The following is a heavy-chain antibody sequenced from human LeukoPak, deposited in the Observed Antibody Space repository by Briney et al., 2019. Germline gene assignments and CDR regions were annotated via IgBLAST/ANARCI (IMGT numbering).Heavy chain of an antibody. CDR1: GFTFSSYW. J-gene: IGHJ4*02. Sequence: LGGSLRLSCAASGFTFSSYWMSWVRQAPGKGLEWVANIKQDGSEKYYVDSVKGRFTISRDNAKNSLYLQMNSLRAEDTAVYYCAREYDSSDPSWYLDYWGQGTLVTVSS. CDR2: IKQDGSEK. D-gene: IGHD3-22*01. CDR3: AREYDSSDPSWYLDY. V-gene: IGHV3-7*01.